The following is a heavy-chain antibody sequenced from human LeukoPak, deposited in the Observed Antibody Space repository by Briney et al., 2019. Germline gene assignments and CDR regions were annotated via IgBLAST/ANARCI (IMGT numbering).Heavy chain of an antibody. J-gene: IGHJ4*02. D-gene: IGHD6-19*01. Sequence: GGSLRLSCAASGFTFSGYGMHWVRQAPGKGLEWVSFIRYDGGSKDYADSVKGRFTISRDKSKNTLYLQMNSLRAEDTAVYYCAIVNSCGWYYFDYWGQGTLVTVSS. CDR3: AIVNSCGWYYFDY. CDR2: IRYDGGSK. CDR1: GFTFSGYG. V-gene: IGHV3-30*02.